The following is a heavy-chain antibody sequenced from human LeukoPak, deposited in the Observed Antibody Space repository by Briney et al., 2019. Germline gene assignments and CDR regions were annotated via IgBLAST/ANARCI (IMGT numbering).Heavy chain of an antibody. CDR2: ISYDGSNK. CDR3: ARGVGATGY. J-gene: IGHJ4*02. D-gene: IGHD1-26*01. CDR1: GFTFSSYA. V-gene: IGHV3-30*04. Sequence: GGSLRLSCAASGFTFSSYAMHWVRQAPGEGLEWVAVISYDGSNKYYADSVKGRFTISRDNSKNTLYLQMNSLRAEDTAVYYCARGVGATGYWGQGTLVTVSS.